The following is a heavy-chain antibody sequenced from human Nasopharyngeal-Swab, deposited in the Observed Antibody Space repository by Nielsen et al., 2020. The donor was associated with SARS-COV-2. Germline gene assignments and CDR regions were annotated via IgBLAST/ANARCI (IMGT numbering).Heavy chain of an antibody. D-gene: IGHD3-3*01. J-gene: IGHJ6*02. CDR3: ARDGLDYDFWSAYFMDV. V-gene: IGHV3-11*06. Sequence: GESLKISCAASGFTFSDYYMSWIRQAPGKGLEWVSYISSSSSYTNYADSVKGRFTISRDNAKNSLYLQMNSLRAEDTAVYYCARDGLDYDFWSAYFMDVWGQETTVTVSS. CDR1: GFTFSDYY. CDR2: ISSSSSYT.